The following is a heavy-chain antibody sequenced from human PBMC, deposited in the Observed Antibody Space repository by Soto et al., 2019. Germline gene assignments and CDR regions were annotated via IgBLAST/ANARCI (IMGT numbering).Heavy chain of an antibody. CDR3: ARDGYIGFDY. CDR1: GFTFSNYL. J-gene: IGHJ4*02. Sequence: ELQLVESGGGLVQPGGSLRLSCAASGFTFSNYLMHWVRQGPGKGRVWVSRIDSDGSDTIYADSVKGRFTISRDNAKNTLFLQMHSLRAEDMGVYYCARDGYIGFDYWGQGTLVTVSS. V-gene: IGHV3-74*01. CDR2: IDSDGSDT. D-gene: IGHD5-12*01.